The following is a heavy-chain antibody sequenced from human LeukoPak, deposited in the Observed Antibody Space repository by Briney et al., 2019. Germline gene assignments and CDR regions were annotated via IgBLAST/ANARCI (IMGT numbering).Heavy chain of an antibody. CDR3: VRRQHYGDPH. V-gene: IGHV4-39*01. CDR1: GDSLRNSGSY. Sequence: SETLSLTCTVSGDSLRNSGSYWVWNRQPSGTGLEWIGGIYYDGKTYYNPSLKSRVTISADTSKSQFSLKMSSVTAADTAVYWCVRRQHYGDPHWGQGTLVTVST. D-gene: IGHD4-17*01. J-gene: IGHJ4*02. CDR2: IYYDGKT.